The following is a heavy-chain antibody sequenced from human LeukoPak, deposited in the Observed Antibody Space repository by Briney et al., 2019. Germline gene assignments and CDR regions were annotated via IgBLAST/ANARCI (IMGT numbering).Heavy chain of an antibody. J-gene: IGHJ4*02. CDR3: AREVYSSGWSSFDY. D-gene: IGHD6-19*01. CDR1: GFTFSSYW. Sequence: GGSLRLSCAASGFTFSSYWMHWVRQAPGKGLVRVSRINSDGSSTIHADSVKGRFTISRDNAKNTLHLQMNSLRAEDTAVYYCAREVYSSGWSSFDYWGQGTLVTVSS. V-gene: IGHV3-74*01. CDR2: INSDGSST.